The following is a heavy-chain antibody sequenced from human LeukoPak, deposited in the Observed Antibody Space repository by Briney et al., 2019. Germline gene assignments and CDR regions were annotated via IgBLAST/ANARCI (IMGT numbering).Heavy chain of an antibody. J-gene: IGHJ5*02. CDR3: ARRVGYRYDP. CDR1: GFTFSSYE. D-gene: IGHD5-18*01. V-gene: IGHV3-30*03. Sequence: GGSLRLSCAASGFTFSSYEMNWVRQAPGKGLEWVALISYDGNNKYYADSVKGRFTISRDNSKNTLYLQMNSLTTEDTALYYCARRVGYRYDPWGQGTLVAVTS. CDR2: ISYDGNNK.